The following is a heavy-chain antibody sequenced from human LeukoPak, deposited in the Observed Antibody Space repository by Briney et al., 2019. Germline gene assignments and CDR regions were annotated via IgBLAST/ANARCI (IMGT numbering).Heavy chain of an antibody. Sequence: GASVKVSCKASGYTFTSYGISLVRQAPGQGLEGMGWISAYNGNTNYAQMLQGRVTMTPDTSTSTAYMELRSLRSDDTAVYYCARQGRDYYDSSGYSLLWYFDLWGRGTLVTVSS. CDR1: GYTFTSYG. D-gene: IGHD3-22*01. V-gene: IGHV1-18*01. CDR2: ISAYNGNT. CDR3: ARQGRDYYDSSGYSLLWYFDL. J-gene: IGHJ2*01.